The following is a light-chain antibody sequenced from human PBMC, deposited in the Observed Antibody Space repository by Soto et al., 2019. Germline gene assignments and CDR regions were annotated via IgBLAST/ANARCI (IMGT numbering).Light chain of an antibody. V-gene: IGKV3-20*01. CDR1: QSVSSNF. CDR3: QQFDSFRWT. CDR2: GAS. J-gene: IGKJ1*01. Sequence: EIVLTQSPGTLSLSPGERATLSCRASQSVSSNFLVWYQQKPGQTPRLLIYGASSRATGIPDRFSGSGSGTDFTLTISRLEPEDSAVYFCQQFDSFRWTFGQGTKVEIK.